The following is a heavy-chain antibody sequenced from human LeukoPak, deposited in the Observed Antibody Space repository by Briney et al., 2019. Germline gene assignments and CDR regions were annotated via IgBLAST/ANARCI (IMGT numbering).Heavy chain of an antibody. J-gene: IGHJ4*02. V-gene: IGHV3-53*01. D-gene: IGHD5-12*01. Sequence: GGSLRLSCAASGFTVSSNYMSWVRQAPGKGLEWVSVIYSGGSTYYADSVKGRFTISRDNSKNTLFLQMSSLRAEDTAVYYCAKDRGPYSGYDSFFDFWGQGTLVTVSS. CDR1: GFTVSSNY. CDR3: AKDRGPYSGYDSFFDF. CDR2: IYSGGST.